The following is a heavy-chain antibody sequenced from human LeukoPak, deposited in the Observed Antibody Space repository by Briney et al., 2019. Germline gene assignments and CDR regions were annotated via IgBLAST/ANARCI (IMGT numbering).Heavy chain of an antibody. CDR3: ARDQSPYY. Sequence: GGSLRLSCAASGFTFSRYWMTWVRQAPGKGLEWVANIKLDGSEKYYVDSVKGRFTISRDNAKNSLYLQMNSLRAEDSAVYYCARDQSPYYWGQGTLVTVPS. V-gene: IGHV3-7*01. CDR2: IKLDGSEK. CDR1: GFTFSRYW. J-gene: IGHJ4*02.